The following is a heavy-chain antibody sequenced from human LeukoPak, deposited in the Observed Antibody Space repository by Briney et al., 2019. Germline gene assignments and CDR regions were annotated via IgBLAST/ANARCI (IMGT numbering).Heavy chain of an antibody. CDR2: INQDGSKK. J-gene: IGHJ4*02. CDR1: RFTFSNYW. V-gene: IGHV3-7*01. Sequence: GGSLRLSYVASRFTFSNYWMSWVRQAPGKGLEWVANINQDGSKKRYADSMKGRFTISRDNAKESLYLQLNSLRAEDTAVYYCAKWGPYCVGDYCPALDSWGPGTLVTVSS. CDR3: AKWGPYCVGDYCPALDS. D-gene: IGHD2-21*02.